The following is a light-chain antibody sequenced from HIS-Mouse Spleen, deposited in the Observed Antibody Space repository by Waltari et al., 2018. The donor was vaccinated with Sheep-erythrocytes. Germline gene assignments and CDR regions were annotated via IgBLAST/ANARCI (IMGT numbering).Light chain of an antibody. Sequence: SYELTQPPSVSVSPGQTASITCSGDNLGDKYACWYQQKPGQSPVLVIYQDSKRPSGIPERFSGSNSGNTATLTISGTQAMDEADYYCQARDSSTAVFGGGTKLTVL. CDR2: QDS. CDR3: QARDSSTAV. CDR1: NLGDKY. V-gene: IGLV3-1*01. J-gene: IGLJ2*01.